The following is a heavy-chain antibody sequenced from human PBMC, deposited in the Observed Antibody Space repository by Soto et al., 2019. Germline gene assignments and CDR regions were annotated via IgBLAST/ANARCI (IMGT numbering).Heavy chain of an antibody. CDR2: INPNSGGT. Sequence: ASVKVSCKASGYTFTGYYMHRVRQAPGQGLEWMGWINPNSGGTNYAQKLQGWVTMPRDTSIGKAYMELCRQRSDDTAVDYCARSFPIAAAPVEYFDYWGQGTLVTVSS. D-gene: IGHD6-13*01. CDR3: ARSFPIAAAPVEYFDY. V-gene: IGHV1-2*04. CDR1: GYTFTGYY. J-gene: IGHJ4*02.